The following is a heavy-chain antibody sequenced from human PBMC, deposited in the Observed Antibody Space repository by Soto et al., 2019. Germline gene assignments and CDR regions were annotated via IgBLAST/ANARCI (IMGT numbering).Heavy chain of an antibody. D-gene: IGHD3-3*01. CDR2: IDPSGGTT. CDR3: ARPYYDFWSGYPPYSYYAMDV. J-gene: IGHJ6*02. Sequence: ASVKVSCKASGYTFTSNYIHWVRQAPGQGHEWMGIIDPSGGTTTYAQKFQGRVTMTRDTSTSTVYMELSSLRSEDTAVFYCARPYYDFWSGYPPYSYYAMDVWGQVTTVTVSS. CDR1: GYTFTSNY. V-gene: IGHV1-46*01.